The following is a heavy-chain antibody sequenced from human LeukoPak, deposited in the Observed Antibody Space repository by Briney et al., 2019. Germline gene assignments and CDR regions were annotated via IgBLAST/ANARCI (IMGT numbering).Heavy chain of an antibody. J-gene: IGHJ4*02. V-gene: IGHV4-34*01. CDR1: GGSFSGYY. D-gene: IGHD2-2*01. CDR2: INHSGST. Sequence: ASETLSLTCAVYGGSFSGYYWSWIRQPPGKGLEWIGEINHSGSTNYNPSLKSRVTISVDTSKNQFSLKLSSVTAADTAVYYCARAGCSSTSCYSKRYYFDYWGQGTLVTVSS. CDR3: ARAGCSSTSCYSKRYYFDY.